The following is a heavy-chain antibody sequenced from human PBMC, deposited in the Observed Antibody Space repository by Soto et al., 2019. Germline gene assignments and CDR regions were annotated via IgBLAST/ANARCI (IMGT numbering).Heavy chain of an antibody. CDR2: INWNGGST. Sequence: GGSLRLSCAASGFTFDDYGMSWVRQAPGKGLGWVSGINWNGGSTGYADSVKGRFTISRDNAKNSLYLQMNSLRAEDTALYHCARSYSNYDPVYYYYYYMDVWGKGTTVTVSS. CDR3: ARSYSNYDPVYYYYYYMDV. CDR1: GFTFDDYG. V-gene: IGHV3-20*01. D-gene: IGHD4-4*01. J-gene: IGHJ6*03.